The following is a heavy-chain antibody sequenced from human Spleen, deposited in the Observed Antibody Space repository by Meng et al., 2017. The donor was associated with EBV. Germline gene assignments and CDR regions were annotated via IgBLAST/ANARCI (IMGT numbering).Heavy chain of an antibody. J-gene: IGHJ4*02. Sequence: QVQLVQSGVEVKKPGASVKVSCKGSGYTFNNYDITWVRQAPGQGLEWMGWISVYNGDTKYAQNLQGRVTLTADTPTTTAYMDLRSLRSDDTAVYYCARARSFNELDQWGQGTLVTVSS. CDR2: ISVYNGDT. CDR1: GYTFNNYD. CDR3: ARARSFNELDQ. V-gene: IGHV1-18*01. D-gene: IGHD1-1*01.